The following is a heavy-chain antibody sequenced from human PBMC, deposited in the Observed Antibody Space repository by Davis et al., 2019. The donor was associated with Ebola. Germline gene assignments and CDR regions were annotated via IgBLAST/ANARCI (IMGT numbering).Heavy chain of an antibody. D-gene: IGHD5-24*01. V-gene: IGHV1-8*02. CDR2: MNPNSGNT. J-gene: IGHJ4*02. CDR3: ARGPVEMATITSDY. CDR1: GYTFTSYY. Sequence: AASVKVSCKASGYTFTSYYMNWVRQATGQGLEWMGWMNPNSGNTGYAQKFQGRVTMTRNTSISTAYMELSSLRSDDTAVYYCARGPVEMATITSDYWGQGTLVTVSS.